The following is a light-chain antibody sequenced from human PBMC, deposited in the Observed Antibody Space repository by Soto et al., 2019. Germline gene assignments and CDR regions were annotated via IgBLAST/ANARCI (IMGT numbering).Light chain of an antibody. CDR3: QQYGSSPST. CDR2: GAS. V-gene: IGKV3-20*01. J-gene: IGKJ5*01. CDR1: QDVSSTY. Sequence: EIVFTQSPGTLSLSPGERATLSCRASQDVSSTYLAWYQQKPGQAPRLLIYGASSRATGIPDRFSGSGSGTDFTLTISRLEPEDVAVYYCQQYGSSPSTFGQGTRLEIK.